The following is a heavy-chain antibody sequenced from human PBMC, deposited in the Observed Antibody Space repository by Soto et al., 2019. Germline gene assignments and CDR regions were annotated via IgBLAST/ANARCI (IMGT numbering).Heavy chain of an antibody. CDR2: ISAYNGNT. V-gene: IGHV1-18*01. CDR3: ARDWRIAAAGSSYGMDV. Sequence: QVQLVQSGAEVKKPGASVKVSCKASGYTFTSYGIIWVRQAPGQGLEWMGWISAYNGNTNYAQKLQGRVTMTTDSSTSTAYMELRSLRSDDTAVYYCARDWRIAAAGSSYGMDVWGQGTTVTVSS. D-gene: IGHD6-13*01. J-gene: IGHJ6*02. CDR1: GYTFTSYG.